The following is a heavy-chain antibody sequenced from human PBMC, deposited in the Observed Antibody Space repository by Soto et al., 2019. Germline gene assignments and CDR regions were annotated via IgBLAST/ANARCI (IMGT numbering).Heavy chain of an antibody. J-gene: IGHJ1*01. Sequence: GGSLRLSCAASGFTFSSYSMNWVRQAPGKGLEWVSYISSSSSTIYYADSVKGRFTISRDNAKNSLYLQMNSLRAEDTAVYYCASTVTKSEYFQHWGQGTLVTVSS. CDR1: GFTFSSYS. V-gene: IGHV3-48*01. CDR3: ASTVTKSEYFQH. CDR2: ISSSSSTI. D-gene: IGHD4-17*01.